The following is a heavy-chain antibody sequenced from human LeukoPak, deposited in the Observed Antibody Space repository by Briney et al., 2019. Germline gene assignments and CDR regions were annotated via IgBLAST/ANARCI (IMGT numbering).Heavy chain of an antibody. CDR2: GFYSGSA. J-gene: IGHJ4*02. CDR3: ARHGQQHLSPFDY. V-gene: IGHV4-39*01. CDR1: GGSISGSSYY. Sequence: PSETLSLTCTVSGGSISGSSYYWAWIRQPPGKGLEWIGSGFYSGSAYYNPSLKSRVTISVDTSKNQFSLNLSSLTAADTAVYYCARHGQQHLSPFDYWGQGSLVTVSS. D-gene: IGHD6-13*01.